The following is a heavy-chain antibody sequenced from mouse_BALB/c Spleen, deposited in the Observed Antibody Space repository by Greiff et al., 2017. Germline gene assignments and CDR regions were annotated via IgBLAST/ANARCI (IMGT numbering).Heavy chain of an antibody. CDR3: ARTGTVWWYFDV. CDR2: ISSGSSTI. Sequence: EVMLVESGGGLVQPGGSRKLSCAASGFTFSSFGMHWVRQAPEKGLEWVAYISSGSSTIYYADTVKGRFTISRDNPKNTLFLQMTSLRSEDTAMYYCARTGTVWWYFDVWGAGTTVTVSS. J-gene: IGHJ1*01. D-gene: IGHD4-1*01. V-gene: IGHV5-17*02. CDR1: GFTFSSFG.